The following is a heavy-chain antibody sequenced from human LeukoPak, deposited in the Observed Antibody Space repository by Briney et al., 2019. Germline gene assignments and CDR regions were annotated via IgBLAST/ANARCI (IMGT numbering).Heavy chain of an antibody. V-gene: IGHV1-2*02. D-gene: IGHD6-19*01. Sequence: GASVKVSCKASGYTFTGYYMHWVRQAPGQGLEWMGWINPNSGGTNYARKFQGRVTVTRDTSIITAYMELSRLRPDDTAVYYCARVGSSGWYVHPTLDYWGQGTLVTVSS. J-gene: IGHJ4*02. CDR3: ARVGSSGWYVHPTLDY. CDR1: GYTFTGYY. CDR2: INPNSGGT.